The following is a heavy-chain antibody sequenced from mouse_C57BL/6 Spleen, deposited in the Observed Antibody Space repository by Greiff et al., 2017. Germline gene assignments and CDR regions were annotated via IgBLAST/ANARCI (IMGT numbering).Heavy chain of an antibody. Sequence: EVKLVESGGGLVKPGGSLKLSCAASGFTFSDYGMHWVRQAPEKGLEWVAYISSGSSTIYYADTVKGRFTISRDNAKNTLFLQMTSLRSEDTAMYYCARGPYYSNSLCAYWGQGTLVTVAA. J-gene: IGHJ3*01. D-gene: IGHD2-5*01. V-gene: IGHV5-17*01. CDR1: GFTFSDYG. CDR2: ISSGSSTI. CDR3: ARGPYYSNSLCAY.